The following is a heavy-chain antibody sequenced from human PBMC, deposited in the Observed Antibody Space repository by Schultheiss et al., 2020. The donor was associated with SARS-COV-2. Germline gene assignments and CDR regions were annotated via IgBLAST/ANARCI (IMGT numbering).Heavy chain of an antibody. CDR2: IYHSGST. Sequence: SETLSLTCTVSGGSISSGGYSWSWIRQPPGKGLEWIGYIYHSGSTYYNPSLKSRVTMSVDTSKNQFSLKLSSVTAADTAVYYCARGREFEDMVRGVGAFDIWGQGTMVTVSS. CDR1: GGSISSGGYS. J-gene: IGHJ3*02. V-gene: IGHV4-30-2*01. CDR3: ARGREFEDMVRGVGAFDI. D-gene: IGHD3-10*01.